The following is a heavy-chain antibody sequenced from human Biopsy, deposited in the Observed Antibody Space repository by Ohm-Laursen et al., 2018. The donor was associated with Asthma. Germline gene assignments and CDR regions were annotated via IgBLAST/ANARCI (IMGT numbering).Heavy chain of an antibody. CDR2: VNTGNGDT. CDR1: GYNFISFA. J-gene: IGHJ3*01. CDR3: ARTYYDFLTGQVKDVFGV. D-gene: IGHD3-9*01. Sequence: GASVKVSCKSSGYNFISFAIHWVRQAPGQRLEWMGWVNTGNGDTKYSQKFQGRFTITRDTSASTAYMELRSLRSEDTATYYCARTYYDFLTGQVKDVFGVWGQGTMVTVSS. V-gene: IGHV1-3*04.